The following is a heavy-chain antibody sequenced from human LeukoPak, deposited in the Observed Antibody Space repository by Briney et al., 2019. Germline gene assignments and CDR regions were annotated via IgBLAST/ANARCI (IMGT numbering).Heavy chain of an antibody. J-gene: IGHJ4*02. CDR3: VRVKGSSGWIDY. D-gene: IGHD6-25*01. Sequence: SQTLSLTCAISGDSVSSNTAAWNWIRQSPSRGLEWLGRTYYRSKWYNDYEVSVKSRMTINPDTSKNQFSLQLSSVTPEDTAIYYCVRVKGSSGWIDYWGQGTLVTVSS. CDR1: GDSVSSNTAA. CDR2: TYYRSKWYN. V-gene: IGHV6-1*01.